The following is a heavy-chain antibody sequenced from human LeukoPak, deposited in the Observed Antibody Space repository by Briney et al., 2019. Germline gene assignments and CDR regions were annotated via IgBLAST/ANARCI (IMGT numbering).Heavy chain of an antibody. Sequence: GGSLRLSCAASGFTFSSFAMHWVRQAQGKGLERVAVISYDGSNKYFADSVRGRFTISRDNSKNTLYPQMNSLRAEDTAVYYCARPGYGLGPGYFYGLDVWGQGTTVTVS. CDR3: ARPGYGLGPGYFYGLDV. J-gene: IGHJ6*02. CDR2: ISYDGSNK. V-gene: IGHV3-30-3*01. CDR1: GFTFSSFA. D-gene: IGHD3-10*01.